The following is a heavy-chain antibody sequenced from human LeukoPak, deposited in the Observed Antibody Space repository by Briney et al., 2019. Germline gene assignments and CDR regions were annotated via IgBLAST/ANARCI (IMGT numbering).Heavy chain of an antibody. CDR1: GGTFTSYA. V-gene: IGHV1-69*13. J-gene: IGHJ5*02. D-gene: IGHD3-3*01. Sequence: SVKVSCKASGGTFTSYAISWVRQAPGQGLEWMGGIIPVFGSANYAQKFQGRVTITADESTSTAYIELSSLRSEDTAVYYCARPLRFLEWSGFDPWGQGTLVTVSS. CDR2: IIPVFGSA. CDR3: ARPLRFLEWSGFDP.